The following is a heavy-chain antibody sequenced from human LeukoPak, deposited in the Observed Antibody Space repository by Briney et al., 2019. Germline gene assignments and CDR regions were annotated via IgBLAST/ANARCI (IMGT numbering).Heavy chain of an antibody. CDR3: ARAVGGNYHFDI. V-gene: IGHV3-74*03. CDR2: INSDGSST. D-gene: IGHD4/OR15-4a*01. Sequence: GGSLRLSCAASGFTFDDYAMHWVRQAPGKGLVWVSRINSDGSSTTYADSVKGRFTISRDNTKNTLYLQMNSLRAEDTAVYSCARAVGGNYHFDIWGQGTMVTVSS. CDR1: GFTFDDYA. J-gene: IGHJ3*02.